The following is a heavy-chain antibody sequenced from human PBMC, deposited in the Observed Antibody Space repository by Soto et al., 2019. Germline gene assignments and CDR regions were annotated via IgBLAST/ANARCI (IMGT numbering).Heavy chain of an antibody. CDR3: AKETYSGPLAY. V-gene: IGHV3-30*18. CDR2: ISHDGSNK. D-gene: IGHD2-15*01. J-gene: IGHJ4*02. CDR1: GFTFSSYG. Sequence: QVQLVESGGGVVQPGRSLRLSCAASGFTFSSYGMHWVRQAPGKGLEWVAVISHDGSNKYYADSVKGRFTISRDSSKNTLYLQMNSLRAEDTAVYYCAKETYSGPLAYWGQGTLVTVSS.